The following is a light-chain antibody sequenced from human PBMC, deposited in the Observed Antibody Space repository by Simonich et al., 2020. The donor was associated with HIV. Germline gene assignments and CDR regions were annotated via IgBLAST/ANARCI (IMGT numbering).Light chain of an antibody. CDR2: DVS. CDR1: SSDVGGYNY. J-gene: IGLJ2*01. CDR3: SSYAGSNSLV. Sequence: QSALTQPASVSGSPGQSITISCTGTSSDVGGYNYVSWYQQHPGKAPKLMIYDVSKRPSGFSNRFSGSKSGNTASLTISGLQTEDEADYYCSSYAGSNSLVFGGGTKLTVL. V-gene: IGLV2-14*01.